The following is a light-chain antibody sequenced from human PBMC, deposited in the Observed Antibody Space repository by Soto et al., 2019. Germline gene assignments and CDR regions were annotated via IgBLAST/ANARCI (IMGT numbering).Light chain of an antibody. CDR3: QSYDSSLSGREV. J-gene: IGLJ2*01. CDR1: SSNIGAGYD. Sequence: QSVLTQPPSGSGAPGQRVTISCTGSSSNIGAGYDVHWYQQLPGTAPKLLIYGNSNRPSGVPDRFSGSKSGTSASLAITGLQAEDEADYYCQSYDSSLSGREVFGGGTKLTVL. V-gene: IGLV1-40*01. CDR2: GNS.